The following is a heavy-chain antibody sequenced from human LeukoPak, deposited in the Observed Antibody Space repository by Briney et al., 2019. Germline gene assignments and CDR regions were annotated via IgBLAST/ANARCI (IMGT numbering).Heavy chain of an antibody. D-gene: IGHD3-3*01. J-gene: IGHJ6*03. Sequence: SVKVSCRASGGTFSSYAISWVRQAPGQGLEWMGRIIPILGIAIYAQKFQGRVTMTRDTSINTAYMELSRLTSDDTAVYYCATDPRTTVFGTFRYYYMDVWGEGTTVAVSS. CDR3: ATDPRTTVFGTFRYYYMDV. V-gene: IGHV1-69*04. CDR1: GGTFSSYA. CDR2: IIPILGIA.